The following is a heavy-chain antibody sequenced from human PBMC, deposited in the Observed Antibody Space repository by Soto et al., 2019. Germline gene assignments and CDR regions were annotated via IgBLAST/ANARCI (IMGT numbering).Heavy chain of an antibody. J-gene: IGHJ5*02. CDR1: GFTFSSYA. V-gene: IGHV3-23*01. CDR3: ASYPSPGDYCSGGSCYGGHWFDP. CDR2: ISGSGGST. D-gene: IGHD2-15*01. Sequence: ASLRLSCAASGFTFSSYAMSWVRQAPGKGLEWVSAISGSGGSTYYADSVKGRFTISRDNSKNTLYLQMNSLRAEDTAVYYCASYPSPGDYCSGGSCYGGHWFDPWGQGTLVTVSS.